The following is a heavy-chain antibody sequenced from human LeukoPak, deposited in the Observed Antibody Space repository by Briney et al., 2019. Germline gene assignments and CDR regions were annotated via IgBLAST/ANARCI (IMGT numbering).Heavy chain of an antibody. CDR2: ISNDGIKK. J-gene: IGHJ4*02. CDR3: AKDVAYYGSGSYYSD. CDR1: GFSFSSYG. Sequence: SGGSLRLSCAASGFSFSSYGMHWVRQAPGKGLEWVAVISNDGIKKYYADSVKGRFTISRDNSKNTLYLQMNSLRVEDTAVYYCAKDVAYYGSGSYYSDWGQGTLVTVSS. V-gene: IGHV3-30*18. D-gene: IGHD3-10*01.